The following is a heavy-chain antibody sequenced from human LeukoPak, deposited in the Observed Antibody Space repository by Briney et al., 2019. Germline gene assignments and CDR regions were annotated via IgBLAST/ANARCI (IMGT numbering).Heavy chain of an antibody. D-gene: IGHD2-21*01. Sequence: GGSLRLSCAASGLIFSTYAMSWVRQAPGKGLEWVSVMSGSGDSTHYSDSVKGRFTISRDNSNNTLYLQMNSLRAEATAVYYCAKSLDWPRGAFDIWGQGTMVTVSS. J-gene: IGHJ3*02. CDR3: AKSLDWPRGAFDI. CDR1: GLIFSTYA. CDR2: MSGSGDST. V-gene: IGHV3-23*01.